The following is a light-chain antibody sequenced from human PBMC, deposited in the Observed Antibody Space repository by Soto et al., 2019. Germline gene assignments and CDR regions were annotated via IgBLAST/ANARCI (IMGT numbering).Light chain of an antibody. V-gene: IGLV2-14*01. J-gene: IGLJ2*01. Sequence: QSALTQPASVSGSPGQSITISCTGTSSDVGGYNHVSWYQHSPGKAPKLILFAVSDRPSGVSHRFSGSKSGNTASLTISGVQAEGGADYYCCSYTSLSTVVFGGGTKLTVL. CDR2: AVS. CDR1: SSDVGGYNH. CDR3: CSYTSLSTVV.